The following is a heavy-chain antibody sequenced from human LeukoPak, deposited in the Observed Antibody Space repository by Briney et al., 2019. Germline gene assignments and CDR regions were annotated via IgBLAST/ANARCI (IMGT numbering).Heavy chain of an antibody. D-gene: IGHD5-12*01. CDR1: GYSISSGYY. Sequence: PSETLSLTCTVSGYSISSGYYWGWIRQPPGKGLEWIGSIYHTGSTYKNASLESRVTISVDTSKNQFSLKLSSVTAADTAVYYCARVPLRLYYGMDVWGQGTTVTVSS. CDR2: IYHTGST. CDR3: ARVPLRLYYGMDV. V-gene: IGHV4-38-2*02. J-gene: IGHJ6*02.